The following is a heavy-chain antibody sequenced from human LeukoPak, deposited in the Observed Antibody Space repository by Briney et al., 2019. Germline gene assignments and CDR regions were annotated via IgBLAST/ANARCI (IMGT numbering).Heavy chain of an antibody. CDR2: ISYDGSNK. J-gene: IGHJ6*03. CDR3: ARDYITIFGVVTYYYYMDV. CDR1: GFTFSSYA. V-gene: IGHV3-30*04. Sequence: GRSLRLSCAASGFTFSSYAMHWVRQAPGKGLEWVAVISYDGSNKYYADSVKGRFTISRDNAKNSLYLQMNSLRAEDTAVYYCARDYITIFGVVTYYYYMDVWGKGTTVTVSS. D-gene: IGHD3-3*01.